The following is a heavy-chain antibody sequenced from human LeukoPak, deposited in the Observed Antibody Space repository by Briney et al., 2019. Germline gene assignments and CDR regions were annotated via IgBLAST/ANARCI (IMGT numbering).Heavy chain of an antibody. J-gene: IGHJ4*02. CDR3: ARQGYADFSSRPFDY. Sequence: SETLSLTCTVSGGSIINSGYYWGWIRQPPGTGLEWIGSVYYSGNTYYNPSLKSRVTISVDTSKNQFSLKLRSVTATDTAMYYCARQGYADFSSRPFDYWGQGTLVTVSS. V-gene: IGHV4-39*01. CDR2: VYYSGNT. CDR1: GGSIINSGYY. D-gene: IGHD4-17*01.